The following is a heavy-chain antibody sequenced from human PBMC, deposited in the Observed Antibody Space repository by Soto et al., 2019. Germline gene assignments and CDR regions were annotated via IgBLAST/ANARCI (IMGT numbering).Heavy chain of an antibody. D-gene: IGHD2-8*01. CDR2: ISGSGDST. Sequence: EVQLLESGGILVHPGGSLRLSCAASGFTFSSYAMTWVRQAPGKGLEWVSAISGSGDSTYYADSVKGRFTISRDQSKNTLYLQMHSLRAEDTAVYFCAKERDNGADRYYFAYWGQGTLVTVSS. J-gene: IGHJ4*02. V-gene: IGHV3-23*01. CDR3: AKERDNGADRYYFAY. CDR1: GFTFSSYA.